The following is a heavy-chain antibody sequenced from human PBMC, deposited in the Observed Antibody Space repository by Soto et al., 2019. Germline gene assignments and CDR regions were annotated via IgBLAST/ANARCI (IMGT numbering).Heavy chain of an antibody. Sequence: QVQLQESGPGLVKPSETLSLTCTVSGGSISSYYWRWIRQPPGKGLEWIGYIYYSGRTNYNTSLKSQITLSVDKSKNQFSLKLRSVTAADTAVYYCAGTGGGRYDYIWGSYRSWFDPWGQGTLVTVSS. J-gene: IGHJ5*02. V-gene: IGHV4-59*01. CDR1: GGSISSYY. CDR3: AGTGGGRYDYIWGSYRSWFDP. D-gene: IGHD3-16*02. CDR2: IYYSGRT.